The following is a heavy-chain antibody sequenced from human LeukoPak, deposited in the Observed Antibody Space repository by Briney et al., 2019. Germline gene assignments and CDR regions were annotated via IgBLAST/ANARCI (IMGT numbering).Heavy chain of an antibody. CDR2: IYYSGST. CDR1: GGSISSYY. D-gene: IGHD6-13*01. Sequence: PSETLSLTCTVSGGSISSYYWSWIRQPPGKGLEWIGYIYYSGSTNYNPSLKSRVTISVDTSKNQFSLKLSSVTAADTAVYYCARDSSSWYGSYFDYWGQGTLVTVSS. CDR3: ARDSSSWYGSYFDY. J-gene: IGHJ4*02. V-gene: IGHV4-59*01.